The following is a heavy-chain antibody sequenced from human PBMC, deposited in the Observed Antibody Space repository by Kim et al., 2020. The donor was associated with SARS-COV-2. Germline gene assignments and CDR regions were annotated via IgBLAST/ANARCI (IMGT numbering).Heavy chain of an antibody. D-gene: IGHD3-22*01. Sequence: SVKGRFTISRDNAKNSLYLQMNSLRDEDTAVYYCARDSYYDSSGYYFIDYWGQGTLVTVSS. V-gene: IGHV3-48*02. CDR3: ARDSYYDSSGYYFIDY. J-gene: IGHJ4*02.